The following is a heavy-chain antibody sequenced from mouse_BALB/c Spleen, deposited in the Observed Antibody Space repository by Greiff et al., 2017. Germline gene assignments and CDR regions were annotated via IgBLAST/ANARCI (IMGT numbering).Heavy chain of an antibody. D-gene: IGHD2-10*02. CDR1: GFAFSSYD. V-gene: IGHV5-12-1*01. CDR3: ARHEGYGNYPFAY. J-gene: IGHJ3*01. Sequence: EVMLVESGGGLVKPGGSLKLSCAASGFAFSSYDMSWVRQTPEKRLEWVAYISSGGGSTYYPDTVKGRFTISRDNAKNTLYLQMSSLKSEDTAMYYCARHEGYGNYPFAYWGQGTLVTVSA. CDR2: ISSGGGST.